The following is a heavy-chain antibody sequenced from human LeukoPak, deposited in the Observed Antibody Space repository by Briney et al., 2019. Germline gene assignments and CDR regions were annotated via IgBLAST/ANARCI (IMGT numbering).Heavy chain of an antibody. CDR2: ISSTSSTI. CDR3: ARSGNYDW. V-gene: IGHV3-48*02. D-gene: IGHD1-1*01. Sequence: GGSLRLSCASSGFTFSTYSMTWVSQAPGKGLEWVSYISSTSSTIYYADSVKGRFTISRDNAKNSLYLQMNSLRDEDTAVYYCARSGNYDWWGQGTLVTVSS. CDR1: GFTFSTYS. J-gene: IGHJ4*02.